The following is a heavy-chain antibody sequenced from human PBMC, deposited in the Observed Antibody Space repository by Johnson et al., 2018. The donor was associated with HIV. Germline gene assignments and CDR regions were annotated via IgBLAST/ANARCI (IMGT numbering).Heavy chain of an antibody. Sequence: QMLLVESGGGVVQPGRSLRLSCAASGFTFSSYAMHWGRQAPGKGLEWVAVISYDGSNKYYADYVNGRFTISRDNSKNTLYLQMNSLRAEDTAVYYCAKVGGTTILRDAFDIWGQGTMVTVSS. D-gene: IGHD1-1*01. CDR2: ISYDGSNK. CDR1: GFTFSSYA. J-gene: IGHJ3*02. V-gene: IGHV3-30*04. CDR3: AKVGGTTILRDAFDI.